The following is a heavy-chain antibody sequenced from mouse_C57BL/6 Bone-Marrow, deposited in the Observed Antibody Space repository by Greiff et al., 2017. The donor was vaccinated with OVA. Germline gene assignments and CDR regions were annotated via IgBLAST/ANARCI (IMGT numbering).Heavy chain of an antibody. J-gene: IGHJ3*01. D-gene: IGHD2-3*01. CDR2: ISDGGSYT. V-gene: IGHV5-4*03. CDR3: ARVGGYYWFAY. Sequence: EVKLMESGGGLVKPGGSLKLSCAASGFTFSSYAMSCVRQTPEKRLEWVATISDGGSYTYYPDNVKGRFTISRDNAKNNLYLQMSHLKSEDTAMYYCARVGGYYWFAYWGQGTLVTVSA. CDR1: GFTFSSYA.